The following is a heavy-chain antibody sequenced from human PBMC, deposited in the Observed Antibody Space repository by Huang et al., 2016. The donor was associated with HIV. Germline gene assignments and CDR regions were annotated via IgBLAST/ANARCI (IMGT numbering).Heavy chain of an antibody. CDR2: IRSKANSYAT. J-gene: IGHJ4*02. CDR1: GFTFSGSA. D-gene: IGHD3-22*01. CDR3: TRLTMIGDGDY. V-gene: IGHV3-73*01. Sequence: EVQLVESGGGLVQPGGYLKLSCAASGFTFSGSAMHWVRQASGKGLEWVGRIRSKANSYATAYAASVKGRCTISRYDSKNTAYLQMNSLKTEDTAVYYCTRLTMIGDGDYWGQGTLVTVSS.